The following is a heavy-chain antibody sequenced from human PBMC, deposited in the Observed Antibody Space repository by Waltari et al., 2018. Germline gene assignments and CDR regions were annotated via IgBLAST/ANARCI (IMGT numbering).Heavy chain of an antibody. V-gene: IGHV3-64*07. CDR3: ATDFRKSSCS. Sequence: QLVESGGGLVQPGGSLRLSCAASGPPFDSYTMHWVRQAPGKGLQYVSTINNNGGGTHDADSVKGRFSISRDNSRNKVFLQMGGLRLEDTAVYYCATDFRKSSCSWGQGTLVIVSS. CDR2: INNNGGGT. CDR1: GPPFDSYT. J-gene: IGHJ4*02. D-gene: IGHD6-6*01.